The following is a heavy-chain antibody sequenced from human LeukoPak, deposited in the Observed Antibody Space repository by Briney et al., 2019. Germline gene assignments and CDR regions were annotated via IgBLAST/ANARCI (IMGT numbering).Heavy chain of an antibody. CDR1: GFTFSNAW. J-gene: IGHJ6*03. Sequence: GGSLRLSCAASGFTFSNAWMSWVRQAPGKGLEWVGRIKSKTDGGTTDYAAPVKGRFTISRDDSKNTLYLQMNSLKTEDTAVYYCTTDGSGSYEDYYYYMDVWGKGTTVTVSS. V-gene: IGHV3-15*01. CDR2: IKSKTDGGTT. D-gene: IGHD3-10*01. CDR3: TTDGSGSYEDYYYYMDV.